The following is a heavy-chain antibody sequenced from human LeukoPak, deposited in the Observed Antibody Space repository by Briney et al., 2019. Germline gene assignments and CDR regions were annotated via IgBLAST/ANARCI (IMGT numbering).Heavy chain of an antibody. CDR2: IYYSGTT. V-gene: IGHV4-59*11. Sequence: SETLSLTCSVSAGSISSHYWSLIRQPPGKGLEWIGYIYYSGTTNYNPSLKSRVTISVDTSKNQFSLKLNSVTAADTAVYYCARHSGGYHYWGQGTLVTVSS. CDR3: ARHSGGYHY. CDR1: AGSISSHY. J-gene: IGHJ4*02. D-gene: IGHD3-22*01.